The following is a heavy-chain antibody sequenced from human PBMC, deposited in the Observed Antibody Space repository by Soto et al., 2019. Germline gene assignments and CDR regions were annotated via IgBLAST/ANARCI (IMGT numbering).Heavy chain of an antibody. CDR1: GFTVSSNY. Sequence: GGSLRLSCAASGFTVSSNYMSWVRQAPGKGLEWVSVIYSGGSTYYADSVKGRFTISRDNSKNTLYLQMNSLRAEDTAVYYCARDRGYSSGWHDYYYYYGMDVWGQGTTVTVSS. CDR3: ARDRGYSSGWHDYYYYYGMDV. V-gene: IGHV3-53*01. D-gene: IGHD6-19*01. CDR2: IYSGGST. J-gene: IGHJ6*02.